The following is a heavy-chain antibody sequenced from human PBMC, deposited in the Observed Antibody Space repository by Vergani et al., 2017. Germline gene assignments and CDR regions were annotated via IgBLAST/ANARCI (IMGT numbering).Heavy chain of an antibody. CDR2: IYYSGST. J-gene: IGHJ5*02. V-gene: IGHV4-30-4*08. D-gene: IGHD3-10*01. CDR3: GRVADFYGLGSRLLDL. CDR1: GGSISSGDYY. Sequence: QVQLQESGPGLVKPSQTLSLTCTVSGGSISSGDYYWSWIRQPPGKGLEWIGYIYYSGSTYYNPSLKSRVTISVDTSKNQFSLKLSSVTAADTAVYYCGRVADFYGLGSRLLDLWGQGTLVTVSS.